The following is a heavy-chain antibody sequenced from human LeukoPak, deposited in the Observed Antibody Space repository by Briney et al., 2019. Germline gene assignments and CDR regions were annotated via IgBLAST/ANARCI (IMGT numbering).Heavy chain of an antibody. Sequence: SGESLKISCKGSGYSFTSYWIGWVRQMPGKGLEWMGIIYPGDSDTRYSPSFQGQVTISADKSISTAYLQWSSLKASDTAMYYCARHKERGYSYGQGTDFDYWGQGTLVTVSS. D-gene: IGHD5-18*01. CDR2: IYPGDSDT. V-gene: IGHV5-51*01. CDR1: GYSFTSYW. CDR3: ARHKERGYSYGQGTDFDY. J-gene: IGHJ4*02.